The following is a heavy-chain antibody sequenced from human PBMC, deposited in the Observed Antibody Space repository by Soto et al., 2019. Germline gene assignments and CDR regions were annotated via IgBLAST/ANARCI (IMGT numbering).Heavy chain of an antibody. CDR2: IFWDDDK. CDR3: AHILTGGPFFDY. J-gene: IGHJ4*02. Sequence: QITLKESGPTLLKPTQTLTLTCTFSGFSLSTSGVGVGWIRQPPGKALEWLALIFWDDDKRYSPSLRCRLTITKDTSKTQVILTMTNLDPVDTATCYCAHILTGGPFFDYWGQGSLVTVSS. V-gene: IGHV2-5*02. CDR1: GFSLSTSGVG.